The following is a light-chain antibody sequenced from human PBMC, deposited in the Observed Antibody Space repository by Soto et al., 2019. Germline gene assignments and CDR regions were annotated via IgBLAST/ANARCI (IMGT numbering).Light chain of an antibody. CDR1: QSINSN. Sequence: EIVMTQSPATLSVSPGERATLSCRASQSINSNLAWYQQKPGQAPRLLIYGASTRATGIPARFSGSGSGTEFTLTISSLQSEDFALYYCQQYNKWPPITFGQGTRLEIK. CDR3: QQYNKWPPIT. J-gene: IGKJ5*01. V-gene: IGKV3-15*01. CDR2: GAS.